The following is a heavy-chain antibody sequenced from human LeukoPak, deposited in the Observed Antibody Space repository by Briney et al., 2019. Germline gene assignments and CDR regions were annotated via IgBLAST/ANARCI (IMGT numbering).Heavy chain of an antibody. CDR3: ARVNGDYGGGSVLYSDY. V-gene: IGHV1-69*13. Sequence: EASVKVSCKASGGTFSSYAISWVRQAPGQGLEWLGGIIPIFGTANYAQKFQGRVTITADESTSTAYMELSSLRSEDTAVYYCARVNGDYGGGSVLYSDYWGQGTLVTVSS. J-gene: IGHJ4*02. D-gene: IGHD4-23*01. CDR1: GGTFSSYA. CDR2: IIPIFGTA.